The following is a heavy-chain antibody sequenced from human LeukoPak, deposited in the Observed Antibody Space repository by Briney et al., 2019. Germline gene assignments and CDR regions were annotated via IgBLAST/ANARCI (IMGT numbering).Heavy chain of an antibody. CDR3: ASQYVSDVR. Sequence: GGSLRLSCAASGFTFSSYSMNWVRQAPGKGLEWVSYISSSSSTIYYADSVKGRFTISRDNAKNSLYLQMNSLRAEDTAVYYCASQYVSDVRWGQGTLVTVSS. V-gene: IGHV3-48*04. CDR2: ISSSSSTI. CDR1: GFTFSSYS. J-gene: IGHJ4*02. D-gene: IGHD3-16*01.